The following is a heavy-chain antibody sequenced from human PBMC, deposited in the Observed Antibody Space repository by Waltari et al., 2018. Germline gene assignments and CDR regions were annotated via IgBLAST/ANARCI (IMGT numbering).Heavy chain of an antibody. V-gene: IGHV3-74*01. CDR3: VRDLR. CDR1: GFPFSRYY. Sequence: EVQLVESGGGLVQPGGSLRLSCAASGFPFSRYYMHWVRQAPGKGLVWVARIKSDGSNTTYADSVKGRFTISSDNAKNTVYLQMNSLRVEDTAVYYCVRDLRWGQGTLVTVSS. J-gene: IGHJ4*02. CDR2: IKSDGSNT.